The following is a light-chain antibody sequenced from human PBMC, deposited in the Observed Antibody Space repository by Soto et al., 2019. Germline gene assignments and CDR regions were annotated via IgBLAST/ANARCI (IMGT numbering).Light chain of an antibody. V-gene: IGLV2-14*01. CDR1: SSDVGGYDY. Sequence: QSVLTQPASVCGSPGQSITISCTGTSSDVGGYDYVAWYQQHPGKVPKLMIYEVFRRPSGVSNRLSGSKSGNTASLTISGLQAEDEAVYYCSSYRSGNTYAVFGGGTKVTVL. J-gene: IGLJ2*01. CDR3: SSYRSGNTYAV. CDR2: EVF.